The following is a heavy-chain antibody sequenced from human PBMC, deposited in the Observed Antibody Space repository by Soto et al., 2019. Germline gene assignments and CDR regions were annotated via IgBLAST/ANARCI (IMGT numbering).Heavy chain of an antibody. V-gene: IGHV3-23*01. CDR2: ISGSGGST. Sequence: GGSLRLSCAASGFTFSSYAMSWVRQAPGKGLEWVSAISGSGGSTYYADSVKGRFTISRDNSKNTLYLQMNSLRAEDTAVYYCAKDSSLSYYYDSSGYPGYWGQGTLVTVSS. CDR3: AKDSSLSYYYDSSGYPGY. J-gene: IGHJ4*02. CDR1: GFTFSSYA. D-gene: IGHD3-22*01.